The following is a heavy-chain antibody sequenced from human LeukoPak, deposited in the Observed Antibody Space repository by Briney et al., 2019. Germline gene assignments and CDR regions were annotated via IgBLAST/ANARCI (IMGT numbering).Heavy chain of an antibody. CDR1: GFTFNDHA. CDR2: ISGSGGST. CDR3: GRGGQNFDFWRFDY. V-gene: IGHV3-23*01. J-gene: IGHJ4*02. D-gene: IGHD3-3*01. Sequence: PGGSLRLSCAGSGFTFNDHAMSWVRQAPGKGLEWVSSISGSGGSTYYADYVKGRSTISRDNSKKVVYFEMNSLRGEDTAVYFCGRGGQNFDFWRFDYWGQGTLAVVSS.